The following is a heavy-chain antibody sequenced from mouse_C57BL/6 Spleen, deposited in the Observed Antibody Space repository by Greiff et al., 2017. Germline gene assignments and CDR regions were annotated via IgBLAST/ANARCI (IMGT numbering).Heavy chain of an antibody. J-gene: IGHJ4*01. CDR3: ARWGGHYYGSSSYAMDY. Sequence: VQLQQPGAELVKPGASVKLSCKASGYTFTSYWMRWVKQRPGQGLEWIGEIDPSDSYTNYNQKFKGKATLTVDTSSSTAYMQLSSLTSEDSAVYYCARWGGHYYGSSSYAMDYWGQGTSVTVSS. D-gene: IGHD1-1*01. V-gene: IGHV1-50*01. CDR1: GYTFTSYW. CDR2: IDPSDSYT.